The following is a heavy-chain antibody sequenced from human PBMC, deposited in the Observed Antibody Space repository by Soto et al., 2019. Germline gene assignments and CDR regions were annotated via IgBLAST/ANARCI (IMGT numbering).Heavy chain of an antibody. CDR2: ISYDGSNK. Sequence: XASLRLSCAASGFSFSSYAMHWVRQAPGKGPEWVAVISYDGSNKYYADSVKGRFTISRDNSKNTLYLQMNSLRAEDTAVYYCERDYEPPTGGFDPWGQGTLVTVSS. J-gene: IGHJ5*02. V-gene: IGHV3-30-3*01. D-gene: IGHD5-12*01. CDR1: GFSFSSYA. CDR3: ERDYEPPTGGFDP.